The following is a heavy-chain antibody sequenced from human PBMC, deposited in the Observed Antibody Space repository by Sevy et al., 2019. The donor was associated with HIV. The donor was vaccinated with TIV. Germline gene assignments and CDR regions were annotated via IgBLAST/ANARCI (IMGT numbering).Heavy chain of an antibody. CDR3: TGGLAVSVDY. CDR2: IFPIFATA. J-gene: IGHJ4*02. V-gene: IGHV1-69*13. Sequence: ASVKVSCKASGGTCSSSAISWVRQAPGQGLEWMGGIFPIFATANYAQKFQGRLTITADESTCTAYMGLSSLRSDDTAVYYCTGGLAVSVDYWGQGTLVTVSS. CDR1: GGTCSSSA. D-gene: IGHD6-19*01.